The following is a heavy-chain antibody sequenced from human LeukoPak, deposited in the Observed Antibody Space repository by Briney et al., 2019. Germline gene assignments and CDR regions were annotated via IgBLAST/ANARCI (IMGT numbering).Heavy chain of an antibody. CDR1: GGSISSYY. CDR2: IYYSGST. D-gene: IGHD1-14*01. Sequence: SETLSLTCTVSGGSISSYYWSWIRRPPGKGLEWIGYIYYSGSTNYNPSLKSRVTISVDTSKNQFSLKLSSVTAADTAVYYCAREQLGYNNYYMDVWGKGTTVTVSS. V-gene: IGHV4-59*01. J-gene: IGHJ6*03. CDR3: AREQLGYNNYYMDV.